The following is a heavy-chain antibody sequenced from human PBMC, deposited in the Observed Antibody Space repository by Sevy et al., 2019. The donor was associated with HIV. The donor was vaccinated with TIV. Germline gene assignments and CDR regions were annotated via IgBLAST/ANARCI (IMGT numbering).Heavy chain of an antibody. J-gene: IGHJ4*02. CDR3: AGRITMVRGVAYYFDY. D-gene: IGHD3-10*01. CDR1: GYSFTSYW. CDR2: IYPGDSDT. Sequence: GESLKISCKGSGYSFTSYWIGWVRQMPGKGLEWMGIIYPGDSDTRYSPSFQGQVTISADKSISTAYLQWSSLKASDTAMYYCAGRITMVRGVAYYFDYWGQGTLVTVSS. V-gene: IGHV5-51*01.